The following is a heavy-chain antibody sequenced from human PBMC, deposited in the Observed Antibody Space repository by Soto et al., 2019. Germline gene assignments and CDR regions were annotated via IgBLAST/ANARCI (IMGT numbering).Heavy chain of an antibody. Sequence: QVQLQQWGAGLLKPSETLSLTCAVYGGSFSGYYWSWIRQPPGKGLEWIGEINHSGSTNYNPSLKSRVTIAVDTSKNQFSLKLSSVTAADTAVYYCARGSSWRGPNHLDYWGQGTLVTVSS. CDR1: GGSFSGYY. J-gene: IGHJ4*02. CDR2: INHSGST. V-gene: IGHV4-34*01. D-gene: IGHD3-3*01. CDR3: ARGSSWRGPNHLDY.